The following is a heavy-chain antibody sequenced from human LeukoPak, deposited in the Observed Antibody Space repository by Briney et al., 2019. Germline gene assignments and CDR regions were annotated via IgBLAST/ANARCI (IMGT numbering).Heavy chain of an antibody. CDR3: PSPMTTVINFDY. CDR2: IRYDGSNK. J-gene: IGHJ4*02. Sequence: GGSLRLSCAASGFTFSSYGMDWVRQAPGKGLEWVAFIRYDGSNKYYADSVKGRFTISRDNSKNTLYLQMNSLRAEDTAVYYCPSPMTTVINFDYWGQGTLVTVSS. V-gene: IGHV3-30*02. D-gene: IGHD4-11*01. CDR1: GFTFSSYG.